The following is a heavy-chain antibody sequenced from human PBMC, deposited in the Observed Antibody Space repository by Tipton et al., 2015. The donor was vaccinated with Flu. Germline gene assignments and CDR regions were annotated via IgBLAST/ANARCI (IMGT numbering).Heavy chain of an antibody. CDR1: GYSFTSYW. V-gene: IGHV5-51*03. J-gene: IGHJ6*02. Sequence: PLVQSGAEVKKPGESLKISCKGSGYSFTSYWIGWVRQMPGKGLEWMGIIYPGDSDTRYSPSFQGQVTISADKSISTAYLQWSSLKASDTAMYYCARLSRLVAAGYYYYGMDVWGQGTTVTVSS. CDR3: ARLSRLVAAGYYYYGMDV. D-gene: IGHD6-19*01. CDR2: IYPGDSDT.